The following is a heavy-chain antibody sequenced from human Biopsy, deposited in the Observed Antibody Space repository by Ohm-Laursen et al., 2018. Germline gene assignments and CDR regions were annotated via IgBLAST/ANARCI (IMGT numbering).Heavy chain of an antibody. V-gene: IGHV2-5*02. D-gene: IGHD1-26*01. J-gene: IGHJ4*02. CDR2: IYGDDNK. CDR1: GFSLTNGGLS. CDR3: AHRQKWTFDF. Sequence: TQTLTLTFSFSGFSLTNGGLSVGWIRQSPGRALEWLELIYGDDNKRYSPSLKSRLLITKDTSKNQVVLTLTNVDPVDTGTYYCAHRQKWTFDFWGQGTRVTVSA.